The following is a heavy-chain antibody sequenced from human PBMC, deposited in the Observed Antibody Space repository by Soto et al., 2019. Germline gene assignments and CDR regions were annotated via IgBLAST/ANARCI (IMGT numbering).Heavy chain of an antibody. V-gene: IGHV1-18*01. CDR2: ISPYTGNT. CDR1: GYIFVNYG. J-gene: IGHJ6*02. CDR3: VMVDNYVTPTPQDV. Sequence: QVQLVQSGDEVKKPGASVKVSCKAPGYIFVNYGIAWVRQAPGQGLEWMGWISPYTGNTHSATKIQGRLTMTTDTSTGTAYMDLGSLTSDDTAVYYCVMVDNYVTPTPQDVWGQGTTVTVSS. D-gene: IGHD3-16*01.